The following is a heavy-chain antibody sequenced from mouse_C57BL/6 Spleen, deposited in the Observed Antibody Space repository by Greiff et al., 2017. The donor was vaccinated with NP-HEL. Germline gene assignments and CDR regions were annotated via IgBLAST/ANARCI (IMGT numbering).Heavy chain of an antibody. J-gene: IGHJ2*01. CDR2: INPSSGYT. CDR3: ASGANWDY. CDR1: GYTFTSYT. Sequence: QVQLQQSGAELARPGASVKMSCKASGYTFTSYTMHWVKQRPGKSLEWIGYINPSSGYTKYNQKFKDKATLTADKSSSTAYMQLSSLTSEDSAVNYYASGANWDYWGQGTTLTVSS. V-gene: IGHV1-4*01. D-gene: IGHD4-1*01.